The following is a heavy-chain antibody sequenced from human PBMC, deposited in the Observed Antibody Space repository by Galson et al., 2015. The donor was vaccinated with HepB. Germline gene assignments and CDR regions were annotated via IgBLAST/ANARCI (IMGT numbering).Heavy chain of an antibody. J-gene: IGHJ4*02. CDR3: VRDVPTAFLDY. CDR1: GLALEHLW. Sequence: TMRPSGPASGLALEHLWPHWARQVPGKGLLWVSRITSDGRDTKNSDFVEGRFTAARDNAKNTLFLQMNSLRHEDTAIYYCVRDVPTAFLDYWGQGTQVTVSS. D-gene: IGHD4-11*01. CDR2: ITSDGRDT. V-gene: IGHV3-74*03.